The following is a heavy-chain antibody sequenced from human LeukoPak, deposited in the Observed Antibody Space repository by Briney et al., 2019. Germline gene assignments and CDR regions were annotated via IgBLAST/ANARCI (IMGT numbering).Heavy chain of an antibody. CDR1: GGSISSYY. D-gene: IGHD6-13*01. V-gene: IGHV4-59*08. Sequence: SETLSLTCTVSGGSISSYYWSWIRQPPGKGLEWIGYIYYSGSTNYNPSLKSRVTISVDTSKNQFSLKLSSVTAADTAVYYCARHGLAAAGTATFDYWGQGTLVTVSS. CDR3: ARHGLAAAGTATFDY. CDR2: IYYSGST. J-gene: IGHJ4*02.